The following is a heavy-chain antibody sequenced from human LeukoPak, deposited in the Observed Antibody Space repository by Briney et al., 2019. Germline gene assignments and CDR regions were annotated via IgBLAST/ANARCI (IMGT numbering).Heavy chain of an antibody. D-gene: IGHD2-15*01. J-gene: IGHJ5*02. CDR1: GVSISSGYY. CDR2: IYHSGST. Sequence: KPSETLSLTCSVSGVSISSGYYWGWIRQPPGKGLEWIGSIYHSGSTYYNPSLKSRVTISVDTSKNQFSLKLSSVTAADTAVYYCARGRDVGYCSGGSCYRVHKPGENNWFDPWGQGTLVTVSS. CDR3: ARGRDVGYCSGGSCYRVHKPGENNWFDP. V-gene: IGHV4-38-2*02.